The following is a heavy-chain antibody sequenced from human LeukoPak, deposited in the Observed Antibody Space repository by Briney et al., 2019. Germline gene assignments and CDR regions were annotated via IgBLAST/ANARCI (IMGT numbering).Heavy chain of an antibody. CDR3: AQETVYDILTGYAPYYFDY. V-gene: IGHV3-21*01. D-gene: IGHD3-9*01. CDR2: ISSSSSYI. CDR1: EFTFSSYS. J-gene: IGHJ4*02. Sequence: GGSLRLSCAASEFTFSSYSMNWVRQAPGKGLEWVSSISSSSSYIYYADSVKGRFTISRDNAKNSLYLQMNSLRADDTAVYYCAQETVYDILTGYAPYYFDYWGQGTLVTVSS.